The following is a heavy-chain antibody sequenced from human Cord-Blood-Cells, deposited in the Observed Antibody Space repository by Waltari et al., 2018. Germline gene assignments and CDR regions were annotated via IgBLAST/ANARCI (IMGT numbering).Heavy chain of an antibody. CDR1: GGSFRGCY. Sequence: QVQLQQWGAGLLKPSEPLPPTHAVYGGSFRGCYWSWHRQPPGKGMGGIREINHRGSTNYCPSLKSRVTISVDTSKNQLSLKLSSVTAADTAVYYCARLGVTFDDWGQGTLVTVSS. CDR2: INHRGST. D-gene: IGHD3-16*01. CDR3: ARLGVTFDD. J-gene: IGHJ4*02. V-gene: IGHV4-34*01.